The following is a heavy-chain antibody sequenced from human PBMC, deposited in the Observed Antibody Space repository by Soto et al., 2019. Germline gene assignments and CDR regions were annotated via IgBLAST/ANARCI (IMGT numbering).Heavy chain of an antibody. D-gene: IGHD2-2*03. Sequence: GESLKISCKTSGYSFISYWVAWVRQKPGKGLEWMGTFYPGDSTSTYSPSFQGQVTISVDKSINTAYLHLSSLKASDTAMYYCARIIGYCRNNDCSWTFDIWGQGTTVTVSS. V-gene: IGHV5-51*01. CDR1: GYSFISYW. J-gene: IGHJ3*02. CDR3: ARIIGYCRNNDCSWTFDI. CDR2: FYPGDSTS.